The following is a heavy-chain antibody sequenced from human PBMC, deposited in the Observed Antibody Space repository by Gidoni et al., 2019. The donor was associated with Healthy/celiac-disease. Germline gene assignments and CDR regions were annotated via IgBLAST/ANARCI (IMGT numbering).Heavy chain of an antibody. V-gene: IGHV4-31*03. CDR1: GDSISSGGYY. CDR2: IYYMGST. CDR3: ARADEAGSGSYFRYAFDI. J-gene: IGHJ3*02. D-gene: IGHD1-26*01. Sequence: QVQLQESGPGLVKPSQTLSLTCTVSGDSISSGGYYWSWIRQHPGKGLEWIGYIYYMGSTYYNPSLKSRVTITVDTSKNQFSLKLSSVTAADTAVYYCARADEAGSGSYFRYAFDIWGQGTMVTVSS.